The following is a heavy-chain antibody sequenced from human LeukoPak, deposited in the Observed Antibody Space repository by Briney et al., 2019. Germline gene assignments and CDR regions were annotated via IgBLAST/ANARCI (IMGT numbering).Heavy chain of an antibody. V-gene: IGHV4-4*02. CDR1: GGSISSSNW. Sequence: PSETLSLACAVSGGSISSSNWWSWVRQPPGKWLEWIGEIYHSGSTNYNPSLKSRVTISVDKSKTQFSLKLSSVTAADTAVYYYAREPMVRGVNASGYYFDYWGQGTLVTVSS. D-gene: IGHD3-10*01. CDR2: IYHSGST. CDR3: AREPMVRGVNASGYYFDY. J-gene: IGHJ4*02.